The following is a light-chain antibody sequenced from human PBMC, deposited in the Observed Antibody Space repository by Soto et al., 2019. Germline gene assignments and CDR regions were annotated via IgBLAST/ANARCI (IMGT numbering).Light chain of an antibody. Sequence: EIVLTKSPGTRSLSPGERATLSCRASQSVASSHLAWYRQRPGPTPRLLIYDASSRATGSPDRISGSGSGTDFTLTISRLEPEDFAVYYCQQYGSAPFTSGPGTKVDTK. CDR1: QSVASSH. V-gene: IGKV3-20*01. CDR2: DAS. CDR3: QQYGSAPFT. J-gene: IGKJ3*01.